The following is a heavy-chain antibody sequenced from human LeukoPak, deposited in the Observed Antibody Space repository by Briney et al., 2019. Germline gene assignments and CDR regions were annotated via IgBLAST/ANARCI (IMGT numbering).Heavy chain of an antibody. CDR3: ARTTSMSYVGDAFDI. V-gene: IGHV3-74*01. J-gene: IGHJ3*02. CDR1: GFTFSSYW. CDR2: INSDGSGT. Sequence: PGGSLRLSCAASGFTFSSYWIHWVRQAPGKGLVWVSRINSDGSGTTYADSVKGRFTISRDNVKNTLYLQMNSLRAEDTAAYYCARTTSMSYVGDAFDIWGQGTMVTVSS. D-gene: IGHD1-26*01.